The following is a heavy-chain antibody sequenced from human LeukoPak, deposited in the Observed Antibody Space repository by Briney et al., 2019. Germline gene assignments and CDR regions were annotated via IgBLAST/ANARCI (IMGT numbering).Heavy chain of an antibody. V-gene: IGHV1-18*01. CDR1: GYTFTSYG. D-gene: IGHD1-26*01. J-gene: IGHJ5*02. CDR3: ARALRYSGSYGSWFAP. Sequence: GASVKVSCKASGYTFTSYGISWVRQAPGQGLEWMGWISAYNGNTNYAQKLQGRVTMTTDTSTSTAYMELRSLRSDDTAVYYCARALRYSGSYGSWFAPWGQGTLVTVSS. CDR2: ISAYNGNT.